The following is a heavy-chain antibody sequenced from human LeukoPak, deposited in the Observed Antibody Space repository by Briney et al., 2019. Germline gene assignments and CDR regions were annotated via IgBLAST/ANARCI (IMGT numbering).Heavy chain of an antibody. CDR2: IYSGGTT. J-gene: IGHJ4*02. CDR3: ARQYASSWPIGDY. V-gene: IGHV3-66*04. CDR1: GFTVSSNY. D-gene: IGHD6-13*01. Sequence: GGSLRLSCAASGFTVSSNYMSWVRQAPGKGLEWVSVIYSGGTTYYADSVKGRFTISRDNSKNTLNLQMNSLRAEDTAVYYCARQYASSWPIGDYWGQGTLVIVSS.